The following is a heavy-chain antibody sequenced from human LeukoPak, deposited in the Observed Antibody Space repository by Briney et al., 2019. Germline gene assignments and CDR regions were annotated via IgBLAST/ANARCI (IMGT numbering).Heavy chain of an antibody. V-gene: IGHV4-4*07. CDR2: IYTSGST. CDR3: AREKKRYCSSTSCYGLYYYYYMDV. CDR1: GDSISSYY. Sequence: PSETLSLTCTVSGDSISSYYCSWIRQPAGKGLEWIGRIYTSGSTNYNPSLKSRVTISVDTSKNQFSLKLSSVTAADTAVYYCAREKKRYCSSTSCYGLYYYYYMDVWGKGTTVTISS. D-gene: IGHD2-2*01. J-gene: IGHJ6*03.